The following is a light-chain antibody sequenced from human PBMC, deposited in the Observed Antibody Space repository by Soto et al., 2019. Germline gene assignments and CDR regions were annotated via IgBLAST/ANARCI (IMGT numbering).Light chain of an antibody. J-gene: IGKJ4*01. V-gene: IGKV3-11*01. CDR3: QQRYNWPLT. CDR1: QSVSSS. Sequence: EIVLTQSLATLSLSPGERATLSCRASQSVSSSLAWYQQKPGQAPRLLIYGASNGAAGIPARFSGTGSGTDFTLTISSLEPDDFAVYYCQQRYNWPLTFGGGTKVEIK. CDR2: GAS.